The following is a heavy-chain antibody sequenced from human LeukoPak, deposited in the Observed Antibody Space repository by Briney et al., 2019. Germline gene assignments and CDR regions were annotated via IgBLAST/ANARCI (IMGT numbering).Heavy chain of an antibody. D-gene: IGHD3-16*01. CDR2: INHSGST. CDR1: GGSFSGYY. Sequence: PSETLSLTCAVYGGSFSGYYWSWIRQPPGKGLEWIGEINHSGSTNYNPSLKSRVTISVDTSKNQFSLKLSSVTAADTAVYYCAREGGGWYYYYMDVWGKGTTVTVSS. CDR3: AREGGGWYYYYMDV. J-gene: IGHJ6*03. V-gene: IGHV4-34*01.